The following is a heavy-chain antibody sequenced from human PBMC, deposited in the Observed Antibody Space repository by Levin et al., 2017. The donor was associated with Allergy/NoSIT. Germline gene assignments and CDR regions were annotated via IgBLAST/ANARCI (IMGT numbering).Heavy chain of an antibody. Sequence: PGESLKISCTASGFTFGDYAMSWFRQAPGKGLEWVGFIRSKAYGGTTEYAASVKGRFTISRDDSKSIAYLQMNSLKTEDTAVYYCTRAEYSSSWWFDPWGQGTLVTVSS. CDR2: IRSKAYGGTT. V-gene: IGHV3-49*03. J-gene: IGHJ5*02. CDR3: TRAEYSSSWWFDP. CDR1: GFTFGDYA. D-gene: IGHD6-6*01.